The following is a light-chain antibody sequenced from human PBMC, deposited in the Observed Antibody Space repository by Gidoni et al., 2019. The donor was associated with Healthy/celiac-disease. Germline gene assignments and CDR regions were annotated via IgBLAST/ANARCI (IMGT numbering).Light chain of an antibody. J-gene: IGLJ2*01. CDR2: DVS. V-gene: IGLV2-14*01. CDR1: SSDVGGYDY. CDR3: SSYTSSSTVV. Sequence: QSALTQPASVSRSPEQAISISCTGTSSDVGGYDYVSWYHKPPGKPHKLMLYDVSIRPSGVSNRFSGSKSGNTASLTISGLQAEDAADYYCSSYTSSSTVVFGGGTKLTVL.